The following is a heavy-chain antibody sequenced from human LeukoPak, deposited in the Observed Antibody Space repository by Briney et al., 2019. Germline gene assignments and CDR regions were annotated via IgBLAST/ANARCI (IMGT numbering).Heavy chain of an antibody. CDR2: ISFDGTNK. V-gene: IGHV3-30*18. CDR3: AKDRSSTWSFDY. J-gene: IGHJ4*02. CDR1: VFTFSNYG. D-gene: IGHD6-13*01. Sequence: GRSLRLSCAASVFTFSNYGMHWVRQAPGKGLEWVAVISFDGTNKYYVDSVKGRFTISRDNSNNTLYLQMNSLRAEDTAVYYCAKDRSSTWSFDYWGQGTLVIVSS.